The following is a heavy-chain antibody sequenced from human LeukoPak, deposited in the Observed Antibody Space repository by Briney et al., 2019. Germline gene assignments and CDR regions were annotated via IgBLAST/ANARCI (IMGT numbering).Heavy chain of an antibody. D-gene: IGHD3-22*01. V-gene: IGHV3-30*18. CDR3: AKWGHYDSSGYFDY. CDR1: GFTFSSYG. Sequence: GGSLRLSCAASGFTFSSYGMHWVRQAPGKGLEWVAVISYDGSNKYYADSVKGRFTISRDNSKNTLYLQMNSLRAEDTAVYYCAKWGHYDSSGYFDYWGQGTLVTVSS. CDR2: ISYDGSNK. J-gene: IGHJ4*02.